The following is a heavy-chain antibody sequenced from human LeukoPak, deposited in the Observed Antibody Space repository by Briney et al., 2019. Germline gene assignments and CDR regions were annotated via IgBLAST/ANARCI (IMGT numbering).Heavy chain of an antibody. J-gene: IGHJ4*02. CDR3: ARNEYYDSSGYYHPSLRYFDY. D-gene: IGHD3-22*01. Sequence: GASVKVSCKASGGTSSSYAISWVRQAPGQGLEWMGRIIPILGIANYAQKFQGRVTITADKSTSTAYMELSSLRSEDTAVYYCARNEYYDSSGYYHPSLRYFDYWGQGTLVTVSS. V-gene: IGHV1-69*04. CDR2: IIPILGIA. CDR1: GGTSSSYA.